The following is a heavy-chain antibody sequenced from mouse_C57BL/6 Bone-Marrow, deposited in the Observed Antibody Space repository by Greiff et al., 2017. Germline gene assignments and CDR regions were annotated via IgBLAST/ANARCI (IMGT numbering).Heavy chain of an antibody. D-gene: IGHD4-1*01. V-gene: IGHV5-4*03. CDR3: ARGWDCYAMDY. CDR1: GFTFSSYA. CDR2: ISDGGSYT. J-gene: IGHJ4*01. Sequence: DVKLVESGGGLVKPGGSLKLSCAASGFTFSSYAMSWVRQTPEKRLEWVATISDGGSYTYYPDNVKGRFTISRDNAKNNLYLQMSHLKSEDTAMYYCARGWDCYAMDYWGRGTSVTVSS.